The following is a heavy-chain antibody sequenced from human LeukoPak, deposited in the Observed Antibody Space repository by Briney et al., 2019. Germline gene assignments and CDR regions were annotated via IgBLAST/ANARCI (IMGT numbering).Heavy chain of an antibody. CDR1: GYTFTGYY. Sequence: ASVKVSCKASGYTFTGYYMHWVRQAPGQGLDWMGWINPNSGGTNYAQKIQGRVTMTRDTSISTAYMELSRLRSAATAVYYCARSNYDILTGYVYYYYGMDVWGQGTTVTVSS. D-gene: IGHD3-9*01. V-gene: IGHV1-2*02. J-gene: IGHJ6*02. CDR2: INPNSGGT. CDR3: ARSNYDILTGYVYYYYGMDV.